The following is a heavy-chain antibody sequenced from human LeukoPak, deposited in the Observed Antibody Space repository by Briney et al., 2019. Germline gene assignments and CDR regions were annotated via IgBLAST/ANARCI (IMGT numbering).Heavy chain of an antibody. D-gene: IGHD3-22*01. CDR1: GYTLTELS. Sequence: ASVKVSCKVSGYTLTELSMHWVRQAPGKGLEWMGGFDPGDGETIYAQKFQGRVTMTEDTSTDTAYMELSSLRSEDTAVYYCATDSDDSSGYYEFDYWGQGTLVTVSS. CDR2: FDPGDGET. CDR3: ATDSDDSSGYYEFDY. V-gene: IGHV1-24*01. J-gene: IGHJ4*02.